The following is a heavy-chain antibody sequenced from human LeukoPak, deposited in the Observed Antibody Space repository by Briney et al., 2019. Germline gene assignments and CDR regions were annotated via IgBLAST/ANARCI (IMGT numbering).Heavy chain of an antibody. V-gene: IGHV1-18*01. Sequence: GASVKVSCKASGYTFTSYGISWVRQAPGQGLEWMGWISAYNGNTNYAQKLQGRVTMTTDTSTSTAYMELRSLRSDDTAVYYCARDTPWIQLWPNHPIDYWGQGTLVTVSS. CDR2: ISAYNGNT. D-gene: IGHD5-18*01. J-gene: IGHJ4*02. CDR3: ARDTPWIQLWPNHPIDY. CDR1: GYTFTSYG.